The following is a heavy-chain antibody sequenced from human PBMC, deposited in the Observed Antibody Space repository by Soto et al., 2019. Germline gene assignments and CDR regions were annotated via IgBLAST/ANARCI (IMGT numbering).Heavy chain of an antibody. V-gene: IGHV3-11*01. CDR3: ARGAKPYSSGRDVLDI. CDR1: VSTFSDNY. Sequence: GGSLRLSCAASVSTFSDNYMSWIRQAPGKGLEWISYISGGGGTTHYADSVKGRFTISRDNAKNSLYLQMNNLRVEDTAVYYCARGAKPYSSGRDVLDIWGQGTMVTVSS. J-gene: IGHJ3*02. CDR2: ISGGGGTT. D-gene: IGHD6-19*01.